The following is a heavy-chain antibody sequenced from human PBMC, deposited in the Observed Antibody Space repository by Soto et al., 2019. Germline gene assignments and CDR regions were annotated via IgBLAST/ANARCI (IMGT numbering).Heavy chain of an antibody. V-gene: IGHV1-69*13. D-gene: IGHD3-10*01. CDR1: GGTFSSYA. CDR3: ARVVGGITMVRGVSYYYYYGMDV. CDR2: IIPIFGTA. Sequence: SVKVSCKASGGTFSSYAISWVRQAPGQGLEWMGGIIPIFGTANYAQKFQGRVTITADESTSTAYMELSSLRSEDTAVYYCARVVGGITMVRGVSYYYYYGMDVWGQGTTVTVSS. J-gene: IGHJ6*02.